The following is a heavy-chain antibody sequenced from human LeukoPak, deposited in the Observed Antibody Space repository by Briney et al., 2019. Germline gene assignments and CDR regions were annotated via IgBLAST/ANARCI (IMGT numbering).Heavy chain of an antibody. Sequence: TSEALSLTCAVYGGSFSGYYWSWIRQPPGKGLEWIGEINHSGSTNYNPSLKSRVTISVDTSKNQFSLKLSSVTAADTAVYYCARAGRASSGYSYYYYGIDVWGQGTTVTVSS. CDR2: INHSGST. CDR1: GGSFSGYY. J-gene: IGHJ6*02. D-gene: IGHD3-22*01. CDR3: ARAGRASSGYSYYYYGIDV. V-gene: IGHV4-34*01.